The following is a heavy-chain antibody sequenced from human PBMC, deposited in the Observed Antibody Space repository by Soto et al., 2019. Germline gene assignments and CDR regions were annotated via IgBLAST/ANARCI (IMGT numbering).Heavy chain of an antibody. D-gene: IGHD4-17*01. CDR1: RFAFSSYA. V-gene: IGHV3-30*18. CDR2: ISYDGGYE. CDR3: AKGTTVTPWRYLDL. J-gene: IGHJ2*01. Sequence: QEQLVESGGGVVQPGKSLRLSCTASRFAFSSYAMHWVRQAPGKGLEWVAVISYDGGYENYADSVKGRFTVSRDNSKNTLGLQMNSLRAEDTALYYCAKGTTVTPWRYLDLWGQGTLVTVSS.